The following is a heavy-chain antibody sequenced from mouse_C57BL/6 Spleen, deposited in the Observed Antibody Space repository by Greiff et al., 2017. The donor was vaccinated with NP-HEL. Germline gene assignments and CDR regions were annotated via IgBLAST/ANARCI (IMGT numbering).Heavy chain of an antibody. CDR1: GYTFTSYW. J-gene: IGHJ4*01. Sequence: VQLQQPGTELVKPGASVKLSCKASGYTFTSYWMHWVKQRPGQGLEWIGNINPSNGGTNYNQKFKSKATLTVDKSSSTAYMQLSSLTSEDSAVYYCARWDYGSGDEDAMEGWGKGTSVTVAS. V-gene: IGHV1-53*01. D-gene: IGHD1-1*01. CDR3: ARWDYGSGDEDAMEG. CDR2: INPSNGGT.